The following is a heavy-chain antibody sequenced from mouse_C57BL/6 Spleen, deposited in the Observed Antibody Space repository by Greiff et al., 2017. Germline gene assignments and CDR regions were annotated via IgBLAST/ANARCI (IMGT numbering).Heavy chain of an antibody. V-gene: IGHV5-4*01. J-gene: IGHJ2*01. D-gene: IGHD2-5*01. Sequence: EVMLVESGGGLVKPGGSLKLSCAASGFTFSSYAMSWVRQTPEKRLEWVATISDGGSYTYYPDNVKGRFTISRDNAKNNLYLQMSHLKSEDTAMYYCAREASYSNYFDYWGQGTTLTVSS. CDR3: AREASYSNYFDY. CDR1: GFTFSSYA. CDR2: ISDGGSYT.